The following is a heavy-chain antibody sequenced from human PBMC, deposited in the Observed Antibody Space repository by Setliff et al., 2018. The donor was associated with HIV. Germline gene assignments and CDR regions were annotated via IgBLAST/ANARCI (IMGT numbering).Heavy chain of an antibody. D-gene: IGHD2-21*02. CDR2: ISPHSGDT. V-gene: IGHV1-18*01. J-gene: IGHJ4*02. CDR1: GYRFTTYG. Sequence: ASVKVSCKASGYRFTTYGLSWVRQAPGQGLEWMGWISPHSGDTKYAQKVQGRVTMTTDTSTGTSYMELRSLRSDDTAVYYCAGGDGMGPVVVTAMFDYWGQGTLVT. CDR3: AGGDGMGPVVVTAMFDY.